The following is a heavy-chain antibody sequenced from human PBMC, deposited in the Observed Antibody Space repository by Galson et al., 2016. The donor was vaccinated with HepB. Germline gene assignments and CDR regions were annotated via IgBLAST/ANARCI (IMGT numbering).Heavy chain of an antibody. J-gene: IGHJ4*02. D-gene: IGHD2/OR15-2a*01. V-gene: IGHV4-39*01. CDR2: IYYSGST. Sequence: ETLSLTCSVSGDSVINSAYYWAWIRQPPGKGLEWIATIYYSGSTYYSPSLKSRLTISMDSSKNHFSLKPTSVAATDTSVYYCARLTLAGSSPYHFDHWGQGTVIAVSS. CDR3: ARLTLAGSSPYHFDH. CDR1: GDSVINSAYY.